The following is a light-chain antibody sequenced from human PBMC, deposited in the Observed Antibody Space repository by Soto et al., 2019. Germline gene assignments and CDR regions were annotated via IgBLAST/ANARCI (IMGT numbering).Light chain of an antibody. CDR3: QQYNNWPPWT. V-gene: IGKV3-15*01. CDR1: QSVGSN. J-gene: IGKJ1*01. Sequence: DIVMTQSPATLSVSLGERATLSCRASQSVGSNLAWYQQQPGQAPRLLIYGASTRATGIPARFSGSGSGTEFTLTISSLQSEDFATYYCQQYNNWPPWTFGHGTKVEIK. CDR2: GAS.